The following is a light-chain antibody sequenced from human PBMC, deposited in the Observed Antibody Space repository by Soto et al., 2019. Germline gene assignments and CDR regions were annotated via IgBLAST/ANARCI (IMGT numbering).Light chain of an antibody. CDR1: NIGSKN. CDR3: QVWDTSTAL. CDR2: NDN. J-gene: IGLJ2*01. V-gene: IGLV3-9*01. Sequence: SYELTQPLSESVALGQTARITCGGSNIGSKNVHWYQQKPGQAPVLVIYNDNSRPSGIPERVSGSNSGSTATLTISRAQAGDEADYYCQVWDTSTALIGGGTKLTVL.